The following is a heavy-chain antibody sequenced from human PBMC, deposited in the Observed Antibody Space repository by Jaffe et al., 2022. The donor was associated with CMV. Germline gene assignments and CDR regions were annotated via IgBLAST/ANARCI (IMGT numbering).Heavy chain of an antibody. CDR3: TTARSNLRYYYGMDV. Sequence: EVQLVESGGGLVKPGGSLRLSCAASGFTFSNAWMSWVRQAPGKGLEWVGRIKSKTDGGTTDYAAPVKGRFTISRDDSKNTLYLQMNSLKTEDTAVYYCTTARSNLRYYYGMDVWGQGTTVTVSS. D-gene: IGHD4-4*01. CDR1: GFTFSNAW. V-gene: IGHV3-15*01. CDR2: IKSKTDGGTT. J-gene: IGHJ6*02.